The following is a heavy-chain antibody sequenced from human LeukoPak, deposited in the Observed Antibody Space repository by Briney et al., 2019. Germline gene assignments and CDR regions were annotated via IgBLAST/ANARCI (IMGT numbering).Heavy chain of an antibody. V-gene: IGHV3-74*01. CDR2: INNDGSST. Sequence: GGSLRLSCAASGFTFSNYRMHWVRQAPGKGLVWVSRINNDGSSTSYADSVKGRFTISRDNAKKTVYLQMNSLRAEDTAVYYCVKGVVTFNMDVWGKGTTVTVSS. J-gene: IGHJ6*03. D-gene: IGHD3-3*01. CDR1: GFTFSNYR. CDR3: VKGVVTFNMDV.